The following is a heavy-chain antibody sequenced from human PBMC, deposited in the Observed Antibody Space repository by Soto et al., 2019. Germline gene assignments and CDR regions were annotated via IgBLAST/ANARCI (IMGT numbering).Heavy chain of an antibody. J-gene: IGHJ5*02. CDR3: ARESVASGPNYFDT. V-gene: IGHV4-30-4*01. CDR1: GGSISSGDYY. Sequence: ASETLSLTCTVSGGSISSGDYYWSWIRQPPGKGLEWIGYIYYSGSTYYNPSLKSRVTISVDTSKNQFSLKLSSVTAADTAVYYCARESVASGPNYFDTWGPGTLVTVSS. D-gene: IGHD6-6*01. CDR2: IYYSGST.